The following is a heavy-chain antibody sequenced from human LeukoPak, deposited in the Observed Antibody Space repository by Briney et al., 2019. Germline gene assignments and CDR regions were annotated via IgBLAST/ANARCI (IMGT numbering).Heavy chain of an antibody. Sequence: GGSLRLSCVASGFTLSTHWMSWVRQAPGKGLEWVANINQDGSSKYYVDSVKGRFTISRDNSKNTLYLQMNSLRAEDTAVYYCAKDSRGMDVWGQGTTVTVSS. V-gene: IGHV3-7*01. J-gene: IGHJ6*02. CDR3: AKDSRGMDV. CDR2: INQDGSSK. CDR1: GFTLSTHW.